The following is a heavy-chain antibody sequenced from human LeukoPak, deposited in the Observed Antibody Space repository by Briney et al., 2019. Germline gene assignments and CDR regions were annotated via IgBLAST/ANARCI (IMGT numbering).Heavy chain of an antibody. V-gene: IGHV3-21*01. CDR3: ARVPGRGSGSYYSL. D-gene: IGHD3-10*01. Sequence: GGSLRLSCEVSGFIFSRYSMNWVRQAPGKGLEWVASINSDSLYIYYADSVRGRFTISRDNAKNTLYLQMNSLRAEDTAVYYCARVPGRGSGSYYSLWGQGTLVTVSS. CDR1: GFIFSRYS. CDR2: INSDSLYI. J-gene: IGHJ4*02.